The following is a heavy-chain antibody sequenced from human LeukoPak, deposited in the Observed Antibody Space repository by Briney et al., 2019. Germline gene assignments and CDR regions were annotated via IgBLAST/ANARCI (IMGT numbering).Heavy chain of an antibody. CDR1: GGTFSNYT. CDR2: ITSMPDIE. V-gene: IGHV1-69*02. Sequence: SVKVSCKASGGTFSNYTISWVRQAPGRGLEWMGRITSMPDIENYAQKFQGRVTITADKSTNTVYMDLRSLTSEDTAVYYCARGTPGGSLILDYWGQGTLVTVSS. J-gene: IGHJ4*02. CDR3: ARGTPGGSLILDY. D-gene: IGHD1-26*01.